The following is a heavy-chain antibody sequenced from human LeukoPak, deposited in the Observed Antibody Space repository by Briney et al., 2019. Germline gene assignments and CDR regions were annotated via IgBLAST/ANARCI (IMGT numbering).Heavy chain of an antibody. CDR1: GFTFDDYA. Sequence: GGSLRLSRAVSGFTFDDYAMHWVRQVPGKGLEWVSGINWNSDSIGYADSVKGRFTTSRDNAKNSLYLQMNSLRAEDTALYYCARGLYGYDYAFDIWGQGTMVTVSS. J-gene: IGHJ3*02. CDR3: ARGLYGYDYAFDI. V-gene: IGHV3-9*01. D-gene: IGHD5-12*01. CDR2: INWNSDSI.